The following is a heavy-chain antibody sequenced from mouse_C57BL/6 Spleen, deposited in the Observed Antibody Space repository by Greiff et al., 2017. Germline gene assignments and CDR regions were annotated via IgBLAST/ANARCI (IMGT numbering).Heavy chain of an antibody. Sequence: QVQLQQSGAALVKLGASVKLSCQASGYTFTEFTIHWVKQRPGQGLGGIGSFYPGSGRIKYNEKFKDKATLTADKSSSTVYMELSRLTSEDSAVYFCARHEDGGAMDYWGQGTSVTVSS. J-gene: IGHJ4*01. V-gene: IGHV1-62-2*01. CDR2: FYPGSGRI. CDR3: ARHEDGGAMDY. CDR1: GYTFTEFT.